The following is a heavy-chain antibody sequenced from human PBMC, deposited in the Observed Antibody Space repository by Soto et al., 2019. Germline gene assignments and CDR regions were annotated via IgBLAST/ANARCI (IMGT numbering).Heavy chain of an antibody. D-gene: IGHD5-12*01. CDR1: GFTFSSYS. Sequence: GGSLRLSCAAPGFTFSSYSMNWVRQAPGKGLEWVSSISRSSSYMYYADSVKGRFTISRDNAKNSLYLQMNSLRADDTAVYYCIIAEWLRPFDYWGQGTLVTVSS. CDR3: IIAEWLRPFDY. CDR2: ISRSSSYM. V-gene: IGHV3-21*01. J-gene: IGHJ4*02.